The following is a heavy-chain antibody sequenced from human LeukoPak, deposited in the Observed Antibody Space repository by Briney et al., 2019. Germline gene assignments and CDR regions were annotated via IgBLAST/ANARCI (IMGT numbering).Heavy chain of an antibody. J-gene: IGHJ4*01. V-gene: IGHV3-74*01. CDR1: GFSFSTYW. D-gene: IGHD3-10*01. CDR3: AGGFGFDY. Sequence: GSLRLSCAASGFSFSTYWMHWVRQAPGKGLVWVAGINSDGTRTNYADSVKGRLTMSRDNAKNTLYLQLNSLRAEDTAVYYCAGGFGFDYWGHGTLVTVSS. CDR2: INSDGTRT.